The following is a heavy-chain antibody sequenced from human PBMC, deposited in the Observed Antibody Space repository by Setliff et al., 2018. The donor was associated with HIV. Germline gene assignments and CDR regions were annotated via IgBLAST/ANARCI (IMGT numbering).Heavy chain of an antibody. CDR1: GYTFTNYG. J-gene: IGHJ6*03. D-gene: IGHD3-10*01. V-gene: IGHV1-18*01. CDR3: ARTSTMVRGVIMDYYYYMDV. CDR2: ISAHNGII. Sequence: GASVKVSCKASGYTFTNYGITWVRQAPGQGLEWMGWISAHNGIINYAQNLQGRVTMTTDTSTRTAYMELRSLRSDDTAVYYCARTSTMVRGVIMDYYYYMDVWGKGSTVTVSS.